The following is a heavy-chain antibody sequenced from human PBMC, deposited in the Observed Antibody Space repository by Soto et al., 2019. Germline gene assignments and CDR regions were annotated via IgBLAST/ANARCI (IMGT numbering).Heavy chain of an antibody. D-gene: IGHD6-6*01. V-gene: IGHV3-11*06. Sequence: PGGSLRLSCAASGFTFSDYYMSWIRQAPGKGLEWVSYISSSSSYTNYADSVKGRFTISRDNAKNSLYLQMNSLRAEDTAVYYCERDYIPEYRSPSDYWGQGNLVTVSS. CDR1: GFTFSDYY. J-gene: IGHJ4*02. CDR2: ISSSSSYT. CDR3: ERDYIPEYRSPSDY.